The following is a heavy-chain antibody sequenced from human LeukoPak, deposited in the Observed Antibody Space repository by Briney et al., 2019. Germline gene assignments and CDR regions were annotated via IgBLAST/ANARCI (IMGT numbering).Heavy chain of an antibody. Sequence: QAGGSLRLSCATSGLTFTSHGFHWLRQVVGKRLEWVAFVRNDGSDTYHANSVKGRFSIPRDDSKNTLYLQMNSLRAEDTAIYYCARDRGKDYFDSWGQGTQVTVSS. V-gene: IGHV3-30*02. CDR1: GLTFTSHG. CDR2: VRNDGSDT. CDR3: ARDRGKDYFDS. D-gene: IGHD4-23*01. J-gene: IGHJ4*02.